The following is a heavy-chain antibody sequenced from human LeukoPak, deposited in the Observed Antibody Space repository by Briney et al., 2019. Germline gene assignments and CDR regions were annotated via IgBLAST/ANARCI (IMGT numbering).Heavy chain of an antibody. CDR1: GFTFSSYA. J-gene: IGHJ4*02. V-gene: IGHV3-23*01. Sequence: PGGSLRLSCAASGFTFSSYAMSWVRQAPGKGLEWVSAISGSGGGTYYEDSVKGRFTISRDNSKNTLYLQMNSLRAEDTAVYYCAKGAGSYWDYFDYWGQGTLVTVSS. D-gene: IGHD1-26*01. CDR2: ISGSGGGT. CDR3: AKGAGSYWDYFDY.